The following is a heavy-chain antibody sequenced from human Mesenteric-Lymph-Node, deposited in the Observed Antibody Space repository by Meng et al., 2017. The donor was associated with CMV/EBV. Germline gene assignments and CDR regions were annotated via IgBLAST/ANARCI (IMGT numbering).Heavy chain of an antibody. D-gene: IGHD4-23*01. Sequence: RLRQAGPGLLNPSETPSLPCAVYGGSFSGYYWSWIRQPPGKGLEWIGEINHSGSTNYNPSLKSRVTISVDTSKNQFSLKLSSVTAADTAVYYCARHQRWLKSEGGFNYWGQGTLVTVSS. J-gene: IGHJ4*02. CDR3: ARHQRWLKSEGGFNY. V-gene: IGHV4-34*01. CDR2: INHSGST. CDR1: GGSFSGYY.